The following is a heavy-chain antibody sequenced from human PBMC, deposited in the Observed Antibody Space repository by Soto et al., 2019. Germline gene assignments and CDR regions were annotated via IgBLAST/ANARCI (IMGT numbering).Heavy chain of an antibody. D-gene: IGHD1-1*01. Sequence: GGSLRLSCEASGFIFSRHSMNWVRQAPGKGLEWVSSINGGGGSTYYADSVKGRFTISRDNSDNTLFLQMTSLRAEDTAVYYCSRFQPPYNWNDGILAYSGQGILVTVSS. CDR3: SRFQPPYNWNDGILAY. CDR2: INGGGGST. J-gene: IGHJ4*02. CDR1: GFIFSRHS. V-gene: IGHV3-23*01.